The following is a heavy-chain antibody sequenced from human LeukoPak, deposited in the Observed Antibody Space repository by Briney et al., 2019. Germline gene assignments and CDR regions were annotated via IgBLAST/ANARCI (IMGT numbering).Heavy chain of an antibody. CDR3: ARQGTAGWGSSDAFDI. CDR2: IYPGDSDT. D-gene: IGHD7-27*01. V-gene: IGHV5-51*01. CDR1: GYILTTYW. Sequence: GESLKISCKVSGYILTTYWIGWVRQMPGKGLEWMGIIYPGDSDTRYSPSFQGLVTISADKSISTAYLQWSSLKASDTAMYYCARQGTAGWGSSDAFDIWGQGTMVTVSS. J-gene: IGHJ3*02.